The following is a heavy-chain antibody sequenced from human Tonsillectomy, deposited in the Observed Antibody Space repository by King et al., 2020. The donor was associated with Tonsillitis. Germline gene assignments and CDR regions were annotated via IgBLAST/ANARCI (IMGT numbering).Heavy chain of an antibody. CDR2: ITTATDYI. Sequence: VQLVESGGGLVKPGGSLRLSCATSGFTFTNYDMNWVRQAPGRGLEWVSSITTATDYIYYADSVKGRFTVSRDNAKNSLYLQMNSLRADDTAVYYCAKDKGADYYDSSRDAFDSWGQGTMVTVSS. CDR1: GFTFTNYD. J-gene: IGHJ3*02. V-gene: IGHV3-21*01. CDR3: AKDKGADYYDSSRDAFDS. D-gene: IGHD3-22*01.